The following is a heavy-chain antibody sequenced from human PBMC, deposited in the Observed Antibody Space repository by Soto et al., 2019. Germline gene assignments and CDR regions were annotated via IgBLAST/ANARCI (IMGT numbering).Heavy chain of an antibody. CDR1: GGSISSGAYY. V-gene: IGHV4-31*03. CDR2: IYYSGST. CDR3: AIYDSSGSRGFQH. D-gene: IGHD3-22*01. J-gene: IGHJ1*01. Sequence: QLQLQESGPGLVKPSQTLSLTCTVSGGSISSGAYYWSWIRQHPGKGLEWIGYIYYSGSTYYNPSLKSRATISVDTSKIQFSLQLSSVTAADTAVYYCAIYDSSGSRGFQHWGQGTLVTVSS.